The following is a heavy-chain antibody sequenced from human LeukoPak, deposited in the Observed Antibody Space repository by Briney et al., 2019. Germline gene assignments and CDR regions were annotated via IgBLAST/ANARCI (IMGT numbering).Heavy chain of an antibody. CDR1: GGSISSGGYS. J-gene: IGHJ4*02. V-gene: IGHV4-30-2*01. CDR2: IYHSGST. CDR3: ARDQEYYFDY. D-gene: IGHD3-10*01. Sequence: SETLSLTCAVSGGSISSGGYSWSWIRQPPGKGLEWIGYIYHSGSTYYNPSLKSRVTISVDRSKNQFSLKLSSVTAADTAVYYCARDQEYYFDYWGQGTLVTVSS.